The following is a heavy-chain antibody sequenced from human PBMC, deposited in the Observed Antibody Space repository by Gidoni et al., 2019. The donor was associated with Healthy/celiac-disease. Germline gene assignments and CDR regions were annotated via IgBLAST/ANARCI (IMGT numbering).Heavy chain of an antibody. V-gene: IGHV3-72*01. CDR2: TRNKANSYTT. Sequence: EVQLVESGGGLVQPGGSLRLSCAASGFTFSDHYMDWVRQAPGKGLEWVGRTRNKANSYTTEYAASVKGRFTISRDDSKNALYLQMNSLKTEDTAVYYCAREGGIAAAGPTQIDYWGQGTLVTVSS. D-gene: IGHD6-13*01. CDR3: AREGGIAAAGPTQIDY. J-gene: IGHJ4*02. CDR1: GFTFSDHY.